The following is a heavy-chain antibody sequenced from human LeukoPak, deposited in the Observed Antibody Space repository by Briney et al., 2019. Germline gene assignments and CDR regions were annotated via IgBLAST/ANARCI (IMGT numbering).Heavy chain of an antibody. Sequence: SGGSLRLSGAASGFTFSSYEMNWVRQAPGKGLEWVSYISSSGSTIYYADSVKGRFTISRDNAKNSLYLQMNSLRAEDTAVYYCARNPAKVFPAVYWGQGTLVTVSS. V-gene: IGHV3-48*03. CDR2: ISSSGSTI. D-gene: IGHD2-2*01. J-gene: IGHJ4*02. CDR1: GFTFSSYE. CDR3: ARNPAKVFPAVY.